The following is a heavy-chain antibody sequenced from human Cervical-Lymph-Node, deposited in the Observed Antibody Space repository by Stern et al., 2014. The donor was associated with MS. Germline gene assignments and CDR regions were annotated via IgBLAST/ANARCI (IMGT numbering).Heavy chain of an antibody. D-gene: IGHD6-13*01. CDR2: ISPHTGGA. J-gene: IGHJ6*02. CDR1: GYSFTDFN. CDR3: ATHGGSSFQMDV. V-gene: IGHV1-2*06. Sequence: QVQLVQSGAEVKKPGASVKVSCKASGYSFTDFNTHWVRQAPGQGLEWMGRISPHTGGAKYAEKFQGRVTMTRGTSITTAYMELDRLTSDDTAVYYCATHGGSSFQMDVWGQGTTVTVSS.